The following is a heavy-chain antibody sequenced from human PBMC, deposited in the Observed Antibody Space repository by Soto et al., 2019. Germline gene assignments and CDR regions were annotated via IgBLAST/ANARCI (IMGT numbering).Heavy chain of an antibody. CDR3: ARDSGPGVWGSYRPFDY. D-gene: IGHD3-16*02. J-gene: IGHJ4*02. CDR1: GYTFTSYG. V-gene: IGHV1-18*01. CDR2: ISAYNGNT. Sequence: QVQLVQSGAEVKKPGASVKVSCKASGYTFTSYGISWVRQAPGQGLEWMGWISAYNGNTNYAQKLQGRVTMTTDTSTSTASMELRSLRSDDTAVYYCARDSGPGVWGSYRPFDYWGQGTLVTVSS.